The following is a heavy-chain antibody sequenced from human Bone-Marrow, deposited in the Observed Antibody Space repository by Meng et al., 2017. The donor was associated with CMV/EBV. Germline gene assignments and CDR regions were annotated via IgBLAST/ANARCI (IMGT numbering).Heavy chain of an antibody. V-gene: IGHV4-59*12. D-gene: IGHD2-2*02. CDR3: ARGGVPAAILYYYYYYGMDV. Sequence: SETLSLTCTVSGGSISSYYWSWIRQPPGKGLEWIGYIYYSGSTNYNPSLKSRVTIPVDTSKNQFSLKPSSVTAADTAVYYCARGGVPAAILYYYYYYGMDVWGQGTTVTVSS. CDR1: GGSISSYY. J-gene: IGHJ6*02. CDR2: IYYSGST.